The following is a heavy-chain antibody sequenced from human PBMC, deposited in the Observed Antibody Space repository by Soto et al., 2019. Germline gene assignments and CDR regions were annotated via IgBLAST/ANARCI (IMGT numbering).Heavy chain of an antibody. Sequence: GASVKVSCKASGYTFTTYYMHWVRQAPGQGLEWMGIINPSGGSTSYAQKFQGRVTMTRDTSTSTVYMELSSLRSEDTAVYYCARYMVAAHPYRAFDIWGQGTMVTVSS. CDR2: INPSGGST. CDR3: ARYMVAAHPYRAFDI. D-gene: IGHD2-15*01. CDR1: GYTFTTYY. J-gene: IGHJ3*02. V-gene: IGHV1-46*01.